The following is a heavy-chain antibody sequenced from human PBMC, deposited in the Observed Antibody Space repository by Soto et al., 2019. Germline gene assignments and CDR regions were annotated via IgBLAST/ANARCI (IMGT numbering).Heavy chain of an antibody. CDR3: ARTILIGPQTVFDY. Sequence: QVQLVQSGAEVKKPGASVRVSCTASGNTFSTDYMHWIRQAPGQGLEWMGVINPTGDSPSYAQKFQGRMTMTRDPYKTTYWELYSLPSEDTAVYFCARTILIGPQTVFDYWGQGSLVTVSS. CDR1: GNTFSTDY. J-gene: IGHJ4*02. CDR2: INPTGDSP. V-gene: IGHV1-46*01. D-gene: IGHD3-16*02.